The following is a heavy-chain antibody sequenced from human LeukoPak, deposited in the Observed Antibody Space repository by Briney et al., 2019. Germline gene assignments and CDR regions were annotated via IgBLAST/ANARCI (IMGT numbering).Heavy chain of an antibody. CDR2: IYHSGST. D-gene: IGHD7-27*01. CDR3: ARQNWGSGYFDY. V-gene: IGHV4-38-2*02. Sequence: PSETLSLTCTVSGYSISSGYYWGWIRPPPGKGLEWIGSIYHSGSTNYNPSLKSRVAISVDTSKNQFSLKLSSVTAADTAVYYCARQNWGSGYFDYWGQGTLVTVSS. CDR1: GYSISSGYY. J-gene: IGHJ4*02.